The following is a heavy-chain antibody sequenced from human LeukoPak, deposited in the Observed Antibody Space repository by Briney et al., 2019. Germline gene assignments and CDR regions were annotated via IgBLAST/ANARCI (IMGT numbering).Heavy chain of an antibody. J-gene: IGHJ4*02. V-gene: IGHV4-34*01. D-gene: IGHD1-26*01. CDR2: INHSGST. CDR3: ARRYPRPRTRGSYPYYFDY. Sequence: ASETLSLTCAVYGGSFSGYYWSWIRQPPGKGLEWTGEINHSGSTNYNPSLKSRVTISVDTSKNQFSLKLSSVTAADTAVYYCARRYPRPRTRGSYPYYFDYWGQGTLVTVSS. CDR1: GGSFSGYY.